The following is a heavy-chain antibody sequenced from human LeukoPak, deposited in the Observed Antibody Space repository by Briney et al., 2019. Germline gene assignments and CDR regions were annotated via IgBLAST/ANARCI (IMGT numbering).Heavy chain of an antibody. CDR2: INPSGGST. CDR1: GYTFTSYY. V-gene: IGHV1-46*01. CDR3: ARDHDSSGYYPNYFDY. J-gene: IGHJ4*02. Sequence: AASVKASCKASGYTFTSYYMHWVRQAPGQGLEWMGIINPSGGSTSYAQKFQGRVTMTRDTSTSTVYMELSSLRSEDTAVYYCARDHDSSGYYPNYFDYWGQGTLVTVSS. D-gene: IGHD3-22*01.